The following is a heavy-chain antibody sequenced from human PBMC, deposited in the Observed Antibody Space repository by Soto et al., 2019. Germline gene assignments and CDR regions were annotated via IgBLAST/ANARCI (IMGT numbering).Heavy chain of an antibody. V-gene: IGHV4-34*11. J-gene: IGHJ4*02. Sequence: SLTCDFSGHSISDYYWSWIRQSPGKGLEWLGYIYNRGRVNTNPSLQSRATISMDTSKNQLSLNLRSVTAADTAVYYCAREGYYYDSSGSFFDYWGQGTLVTVSS. CDR1: GHSISDYY. CDR3: AREGYYYDSSGSFFDY. D-gene: IGHD3-22*01. CDR2: IYNRGRV.